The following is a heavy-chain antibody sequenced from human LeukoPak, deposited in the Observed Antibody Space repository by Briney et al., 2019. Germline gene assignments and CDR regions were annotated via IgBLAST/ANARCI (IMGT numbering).Heavy chain of an antibody. CDR2: IIPIFGTA. Sequence: ASVKVSCKASGGTFSSYAISWVRQAPGQGLEWMGGIIPIFGTANYAQKFQGRVTITTDESTSTAYMELSSLRSEDTAVYYCAREPYSSSSGDYYYYYMYVWGKGTTVTVSS. D-gene: IGHD6-6*01. CDR1: GGTFSSYA. J-gene: IGHJ6*03. V-gene: IGHV1-69*05. CDR3: AREPYSSSSGDYYYYYMYV.